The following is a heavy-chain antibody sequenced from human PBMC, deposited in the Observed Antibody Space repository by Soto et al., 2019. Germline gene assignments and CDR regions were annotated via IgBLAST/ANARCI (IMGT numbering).Heavy chain of an antibody. Sequence: QVQLQQWGAGLLKPSETLSLTCAVYGGSFSGYYWSWIRQPPGKGLEWIGEINHSGSTNYNPSLKSRVTISVDTSKNQFSLNLSSVTAADTAVYYCASAITYCGGDCYSYWFDPWGQGTLVTVSS. V-gene: IGHV4-34*01. J-gene: IGHJ5*02. D-gene: IGHD2-21*02. CDR2: INHSGST. CDR3: ASAITYCGGDCYSYWFDP. CDR1: GGSFSGYY.